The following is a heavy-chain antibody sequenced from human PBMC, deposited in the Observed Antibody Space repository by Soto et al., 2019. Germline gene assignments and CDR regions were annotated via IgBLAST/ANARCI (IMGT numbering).Heavy chain of an antibody. CDR2: INPNSGGT. Sequence: VASVKVSCKASGYTFTGYYMHWVRQAPGQGLEWMGWINPNSGGTNYAQKFQGWVTMTRDTSISTAYMELSRLRSDDTAVYYCARDSSYIVATQAAVAGTNGMDVWGQGTTVTVSS. J-gene: IGHJ6*02. CDR1: GYTFTGYY. D-gene: IGHD6-19*01. V-gene: IGHV1-2*04. CDR3: ARDSSYIVATQAAVAGTNGMDV.